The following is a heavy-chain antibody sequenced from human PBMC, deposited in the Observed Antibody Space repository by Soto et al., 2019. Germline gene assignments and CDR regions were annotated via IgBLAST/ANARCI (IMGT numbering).Heavy chain of an antibody. V-gene: IGHV3-23*01. J-gene: IGHJ4*02. CDR2: ISGSGNNT. D-gene: IGHD3-3*02. Sequence: EVQLLESGGGLVQPGGSLRLSCVGSGFPFSNYAMTWVRQAPGKGLEWVSVISGSGNNTYQADAVKGRFTISRDNSKNTLYLQMSSLRAEDSAVYFCAKVTVPFLEWVARYYFDYWGQGTRVTVSS. CDR3: AKVTVPFLEWVARYYFDY. CDR1: GFPFSNYA.